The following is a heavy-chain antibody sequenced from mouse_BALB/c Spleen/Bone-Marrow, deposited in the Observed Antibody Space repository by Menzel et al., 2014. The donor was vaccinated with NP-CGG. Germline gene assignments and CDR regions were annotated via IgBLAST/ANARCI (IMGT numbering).Heavy chain of an antibody. J-gene: IGHJ3*01. CDR1: GYTFTNHH. D-gene: IGHD1-2*01. CDR2: INPYNDYT. Sequence: VQLKESGAELVRPGASVKISRKAFGYTFTNHHINWVKQRPGQGLDWIGYINPYNDYTSYNQKFKGKATLTVDKSSSTAYMELSSLTSEDSAVYFCAREDYGAWFPYWGQGTLVTVSA. CDR3: AREDYGAWFPY. V-gene: IGHV1S45*01.